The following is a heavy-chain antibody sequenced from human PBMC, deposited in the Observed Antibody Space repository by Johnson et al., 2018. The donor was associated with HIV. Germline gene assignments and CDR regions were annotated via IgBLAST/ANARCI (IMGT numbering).Heavy chain of an antibody. V-gene: IGHV3-15*01. CDR3: TTRFPMCEGGGYYSEKYGAFAV. CDR1: GFTFSDHY. J-gene: IGHJ3*01. D-gene: IGHD2-21*02. CDR2: IKSKTEGGTI. Sequence: VQLVESGGGLVKPEGSLRLSCAASGFTFSDHYMSWIRQAPEKGLEWVGRIKSKTEGGTIDYAAPIKDRFTISRDDSKNTLYLQIDSLKTEDTAMYYCTTRFPMCEGGGYYSEKYGAFAVWGQGTMVTFS.